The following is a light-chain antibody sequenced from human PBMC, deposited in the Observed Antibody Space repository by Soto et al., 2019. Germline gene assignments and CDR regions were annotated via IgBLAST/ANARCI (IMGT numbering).Light chain of an antibody. V-gene: IGKV3D-15*01. CDR3: QQYNNCPAFT. Sequence: EVVMTQSPATLSVSPGERATLSCRASQSVSSNLAWYQQKPGEAPRLFIYGASTRATGIPARFSGSGSGTEYTLNISSLLSEDFAVYYYQQYNNCPAFTFGQGTRLEIK. CDR2: GAS. J-gene: IGKJ5*01. CDR1: QSVSSN.